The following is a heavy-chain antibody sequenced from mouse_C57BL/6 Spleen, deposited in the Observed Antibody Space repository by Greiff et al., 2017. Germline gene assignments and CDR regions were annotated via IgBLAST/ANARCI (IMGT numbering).Heavy chain of an antibody. Sequence: VKLMESGAELARPGASVKMSCKASGYTFTSYTMHWVKQRPGQGLEWIGYINPSSGYTKYNQKFKDKATLTADKSSSTAYMQLSSLTSEDSAVYYCAREVPSYAMDYWGQGTSVTVSS. CDR1: GYTFTSYT. V-gene: IGHV1-4*01. J-gene: IGHJ4*01. D-gene: IGHD2-14*01. CDR2: INPSSGYT. CDR3: AREVPSYAMDY.